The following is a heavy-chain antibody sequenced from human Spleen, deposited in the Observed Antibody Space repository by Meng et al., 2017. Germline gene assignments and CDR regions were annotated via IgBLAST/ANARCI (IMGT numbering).Heavy chain of an antibody. Sequence: ESLKISCTVSGGSINSYYWSWIRQPPGKGLEWIGYIYYSGSIIYNPSLKSRLTISIDTSKDQFSLKLTSVTAADTAVYYCAGGAVARQNYFYYWGRGTLVTVSS. CDR3: AGGAVARQNYFYY. D-gene: IGHD6-19*01. CDR1: GGSINSYY. V-gene: IGHV4-59*01. J-gene: IGHJ4*02. CDR2: IYYSGSI.